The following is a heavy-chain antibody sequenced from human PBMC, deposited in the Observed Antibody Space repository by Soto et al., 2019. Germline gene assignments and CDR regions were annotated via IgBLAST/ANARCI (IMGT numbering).Heavy chain of an antibody. CDR3: AALGYRRGTSCYVVSFGSDY. D-gene: IGHD2-2*01. V-gene: IGHV4-39*01. J-gene: IGHJ4*02. CDR1: GGSISSSSYY. Sequence: QLQLQESGPGLVKPSETLSLTCTVSGGSISSSSYYWGWIRQPPGKGLEWFGSIYYSGSTYYNPSLRMRLTLSLDPYKNQSSRRLSAVSAAHPDVYYSAALGYRRGTSCYVVSFGSDYWGQGPLVTV. CDR2: IYYSGST.